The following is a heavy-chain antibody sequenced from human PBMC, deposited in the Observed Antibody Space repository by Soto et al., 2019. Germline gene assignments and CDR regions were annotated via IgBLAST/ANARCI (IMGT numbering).Heavy chain of an antibody. CDR1: GHSFTDYW. CDR3: ARLSLFLVIKGRRHSSMVV. D-gene: IGHD3-3*01. J-gene: IGHJ6*02. CDR2: IDPSDSYT. Sequence: PGESLKISCKASGHSFTDYWISWVRQMPGKGLEWMARIDPSDSYTNYSPSFQGHVTISADKSLNTAFLQWSSLKASDSAMYYCARLSLFLVIKGRRHSSMVVWCQGTSVT. V-gene: IGHV5-10-1*01.